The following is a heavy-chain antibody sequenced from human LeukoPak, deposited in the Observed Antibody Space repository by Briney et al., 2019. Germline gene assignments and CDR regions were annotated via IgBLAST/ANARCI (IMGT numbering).Heavy chain of an antibody. Sequence: GGSLRLSCAASGFTFSSYAMSWVRQAPGKGLEWVSAISGSGGSTYYADSVKGRFTISRDNAKNSLYLQMNSLRAEDTAVYYCARASSYSSSWYMGPIDYWGQGTLVTVSS. CDR1: GFTFSSYA. CDR2: ISGSGGST. V-gene: IGHV3-23*01. D-gene: IGHD6-13*01. CDR3: ARASSYSSSWYMGPIDY. J-gene: IGHJ4*02.